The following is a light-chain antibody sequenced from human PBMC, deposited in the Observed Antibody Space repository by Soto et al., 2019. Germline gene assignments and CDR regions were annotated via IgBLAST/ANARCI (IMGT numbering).Light chain of an antibody. V-gene: IGLV2-23*01. J-gene: IGLJ2*01. CDR2: DGS. CDR3: CSYAGSSTSLV. CDR1: SSDVGSYNL. Sequence: QSALTQPASVSGSPGQSITISCTGTSSDVGSYNLVSWYQQHPGKAPKLMIYDGSKRPSGVSNRFSGSKSGNTASRTISGLQAEDEADYYSCSYAGSSTSLVFGGGTKQTVL.